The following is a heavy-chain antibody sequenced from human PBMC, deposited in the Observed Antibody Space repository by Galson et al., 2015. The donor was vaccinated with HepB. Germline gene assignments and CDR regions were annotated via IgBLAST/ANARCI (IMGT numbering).Heavy chain of an antibody. CDR3: AKDSGGGSYYYYGLDV. CDR1: GFTFENYA. V-gene: IGHV3-9*01. CDR2: ISWNSGSI. J-gene: IGHJ6*02. Sequence: SLRLSCAASGFTFENYAMHWVRQAPGKGLEWVSGISWNSGSIHYADSVKGRFTISRDNAKTSLSLQMNSLRPEDTALYYCAKDSGGGSYYYYGLDVWGQGTTVTVSS. D-gene: IGHD3-16*01.